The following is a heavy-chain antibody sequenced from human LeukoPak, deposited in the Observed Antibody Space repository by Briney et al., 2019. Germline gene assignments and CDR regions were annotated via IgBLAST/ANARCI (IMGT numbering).Heavy chain of an antibody. Sequence: ASVKVSCKSSGYTFIDHYMHWVRQAPGQGLEWMGWINPKSGDTNYPQKFQGRVTMTRDTSINTVYMELSGLTSDDTALYYWATEGQYYYYLDVWGKGTTVTVSS. CDR3: ATEGQYYYYLDV. CDR2: INPKSGDT. CDR1: GYTFIDHY. D-gene: IGHD4-11*01. J-gene: IGHJ6*03. V-gene: IGHV1-2*02.